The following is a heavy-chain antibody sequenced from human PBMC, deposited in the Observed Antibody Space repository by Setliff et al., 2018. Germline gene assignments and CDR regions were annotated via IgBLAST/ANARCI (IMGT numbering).Heavy chain of an antibody. CDR3: ARGGSYPDY. J-gene: IGHJ4*02. CDR2: ISGSSHII. V-gene: IGHV3-48*01. CDR1: GFTFSSEP. Sequence: GGSLRLSCAASGFTFSSEPMNWVRQAPGKVLEWLSYISGSSHIISYADSVKGRFTISRDNAKNSLYLQMNSLRVEDTAVYYCARGGSYPDYGGQGTVVTVSS. D-gene: IGHD3-16*01.